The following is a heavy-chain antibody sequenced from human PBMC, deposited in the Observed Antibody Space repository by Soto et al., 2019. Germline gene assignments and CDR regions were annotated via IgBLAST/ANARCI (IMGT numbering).Heavy chain of an antibody. J-gene: IGHJ4*02. CDR2: IYYSGNT. Sequence: PSETLSLSCTVSGGSTSSDNYWSWIRQPPGKGLEWIGHIYYSGNTDYNPSLKSRLAISIDTSKNQFSLKLSSVTAADTAVYFCAREGGESSDGLYYFDSWGQGSLVTVSS. V-gene: IGHV4-30-4*01. CDR3: AREGGESSDGLYYFDS. D-gene: IGHD3-16*01. CDR1: GGSTSSDNY.